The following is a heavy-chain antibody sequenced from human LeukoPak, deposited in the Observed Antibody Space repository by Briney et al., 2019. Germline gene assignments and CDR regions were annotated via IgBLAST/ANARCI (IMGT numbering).Heavy chain of an antibody. CDR1: GGSISSGDYY. CDR2: IHYSGST. Sequence: SETLSLTCTVSGGSISSGDYYWCWIRQRPGKGLEWIGYIHYSGSTYYNPSLKSRVTISVDTSKKQFSLKLSSVTAADTAVYYCARVGVAAKSSRYFDYWGQGTLVTVSS. D-gene: IGHD2-15*01. CDR3: ARVGVAAKSSRYFDY. J-gene: IGHJ4*02. V-gene: IGHV4-31*03.